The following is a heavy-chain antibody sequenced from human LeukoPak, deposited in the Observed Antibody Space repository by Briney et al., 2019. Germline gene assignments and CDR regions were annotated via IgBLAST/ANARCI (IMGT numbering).Heavy chain of an antibody. V-gene: IGHV3-48*03. D-gene: IGHD1-26*01. J-gene: IGHJ6*03. CDR2: ISSSGRTK. CDR3: ARDPYSGSYSADVYYYYMDV. Sequence: GGSLRLSCAASGFTFSSYEMNWVRQAPGKGLEWVSYISSSGRTKYYADSVKGRFTISRDNAKNSLYLQMNSLTAEDTAVYYCARDPYSGSYSADVYYYYMDVWGKGTTVTVSS. CDR1: GFTFSSYE.